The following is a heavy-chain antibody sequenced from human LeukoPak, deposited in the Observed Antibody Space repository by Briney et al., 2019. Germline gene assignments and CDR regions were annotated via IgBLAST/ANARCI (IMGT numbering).Heavy chain of an antibody. V-gene: IGHV1-46*01. D-gene: IGHD3-10*01. J-gene: IGHJ4*02. CDR3: MRDRSGFFYY. CDR1: GYSFTSYY. CDR2: ILPSGDSA. Sequence: ASVKVSCKASGYSFTSYYIHWVRQASGQGLEWMGEILPSGDSARYAQKFQGRFTMTSETSTSTVYMDLSSLRSDDTAVYFCMRDRSGFFYYWGQGTQVTVSS.